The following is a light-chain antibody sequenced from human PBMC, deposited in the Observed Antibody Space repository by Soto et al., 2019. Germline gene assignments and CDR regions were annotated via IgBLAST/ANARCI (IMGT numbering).Light chain of an antibody. CDR2: GAS. J-gene: IGKJ4*01. V-gene: IGKV3-15*01. CDR1: QSVSSN. CDR3: QQYNNWPPALI. Sequence: EIVMTQSPATLSVSPGERATLSCRASQSVSSNLAWYQQKPGQAPRLLIYGASTRATGIRARFSGSGSGTEFTLTISSLRSEDFAVYYCQQYNNWPPALIFDGGTKVEIK.